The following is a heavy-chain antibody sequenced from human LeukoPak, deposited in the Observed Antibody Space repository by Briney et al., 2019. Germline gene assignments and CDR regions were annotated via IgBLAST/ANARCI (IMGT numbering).Heavy chain of an antibody. D-gene: IGHD2-15*01. CDR1: GGTFGSYA. V-gene: IGHV1-69*01. CDR3: ARGQVVAAPNDAFDI. J-gene: IGHJ3*02. CDR2: IIPIFGTA. Sequence: SVKVSCKASGGTFGSYAISWVRQAPGQGLEWMGGIIPIFGTANYAQKFQGRVTITADESTSTAYMELSTLRSEHTAVYYCARGQVVAAPNDAFDIWGQGTMVNVSS.